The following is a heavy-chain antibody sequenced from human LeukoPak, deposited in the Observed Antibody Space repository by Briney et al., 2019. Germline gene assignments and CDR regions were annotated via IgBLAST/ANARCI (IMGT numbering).Heavy chain of an antibody. Sequence: GASVKVSCKASRDTFTGYYMHWVRQAPGQGLDWMGWINPNSGGTNYAQKFQGRVTMTRDTSISTAYMELSRLRSDDTAVYYCATGGGSGNSLHYWGQGTLVTVSS. D-gene: IGHD4-23*01. J-gene: IGHJ4*02. V-gene: IGHV1-2*02. CDR3: ATGGGSGNSLHY. CDR2: INPNSGGT. CDR1: RDTFTGYY.